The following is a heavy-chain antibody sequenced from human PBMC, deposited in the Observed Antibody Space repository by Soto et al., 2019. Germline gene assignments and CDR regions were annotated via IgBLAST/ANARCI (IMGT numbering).Heavy chain of an antibody. J-gene: IGHJ4*02. CDR3: ARGRYGDY. D-gene: IGHD1-1*01. V-gene: IGHV1-18*01. Sequence: QVHLVQSGAEVKKPGASVKVSCKGSGYIFTTYGITWVRQAPGQGLERMGWISAHNGNTNYAQKLQGRVTVTRDTSTGTAYMELRNLRSDDTAVYYCARGRYGDYWGQGALVTVSS. CDR1: GYIFTTYG. CDR2: ISAHNGNT.